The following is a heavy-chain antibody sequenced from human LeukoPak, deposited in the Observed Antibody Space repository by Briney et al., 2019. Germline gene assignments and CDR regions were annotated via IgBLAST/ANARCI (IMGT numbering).Heavy chain of an antibody. CDR2: INGSGSST. CDR3: VKGWCAFDAYDWSDP. D-gene: IGHD2-8*01. J-gene: IGHJ5*02. V-gene: IGHV3-64D*06. CDR1: GFTFSTYA. Sequence: GGSLRLSCSASGFTFSTYAMHWVRQAPGKGLEYVAAINGSGSSTYYVDSVKGRFTISRDNSKNSLSLQMSRLRPEDAALYFCVKGWCAFDAYDWSDPWGQGTLVTVSS.